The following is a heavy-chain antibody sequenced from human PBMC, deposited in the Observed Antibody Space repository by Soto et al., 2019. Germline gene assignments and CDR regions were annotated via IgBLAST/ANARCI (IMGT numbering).Heavy chain of an antibody. Sequence: QVHLVQSGAEVRKPGASVKVSCKASGYTFTSYDINWVRQATGQRLEWMGWMNPNSGNTAYAQKFQGRVTMTRNTSKSTPHTEVSSLTSEYTAVYYWARERTRGFDPWGQGTLVRVSP. CDR3: ARERTRGFDP. CDR1: GYTFTSYD. J-gene: IGHJ5*02. V-gene: IGHV1-8*01. CDR2: MNPNSGNT.